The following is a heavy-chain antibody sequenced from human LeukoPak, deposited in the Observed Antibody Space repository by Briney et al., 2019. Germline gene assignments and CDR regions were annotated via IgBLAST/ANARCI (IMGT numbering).Heavy chain of an antibody. CDR3: ARDLGATIFDFDY. J-gene: IGHJ4*02. CDR1: GFTFSSYA. D-gene: IGHD1-26*01. Sequence: GGSLRLSCAASGFTFSSYAMHWVRQAPGKGLEWVAIISSDGYNKYYADSVKGRFTISRDNSKNTLYVQMNSLRVEDTAVYYCARDLGATIFDFDYWGQGTLVTVSS. CDR2: ISSDGYNK. V-gene: IGHV3-30*04.